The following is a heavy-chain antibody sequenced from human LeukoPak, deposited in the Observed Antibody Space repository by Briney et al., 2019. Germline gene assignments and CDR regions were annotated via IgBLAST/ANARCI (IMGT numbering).Heavy chain of an antibody. Sequence: GGSLRLSCAASGFTVGSNYMSWVRQAPEKGLEWVSIIYSGGNAYYADSVKGRFTISRDNSKNTLYLQMNSLRVEDTAVYYCAVGTAYYYGMDVWGQGATVTVSS. CDR3: AVGTAYYYGMDV. J-gene: IGHJ6*02. CDR1: GFTVGSNY. CDR2: IYSGGNA. D-gene: IGHD6-13*01. V-gene: IGHV3-53*01.